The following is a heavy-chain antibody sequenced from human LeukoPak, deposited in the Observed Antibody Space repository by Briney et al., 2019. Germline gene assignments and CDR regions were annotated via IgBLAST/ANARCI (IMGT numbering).Heavy chain of an antibody. D-gene: IGHD3-9*01. CDR3: ARDNDWAFHY. CDR2: INHNGEMI. V-gene: IGHV3-48*02. CDR1: GLTFSNYV. J-gene: IGHJ4*02. Sequence: PGGSLRLSCAASGLTFSNYVMSWVRQAPGEGLEWVSYINHNGEMIFYPDFVKGRSTISRDNAKNSLYLQMNSLRDEDTAVYYCARDNDWAFHYWGQGTLVTVSS.